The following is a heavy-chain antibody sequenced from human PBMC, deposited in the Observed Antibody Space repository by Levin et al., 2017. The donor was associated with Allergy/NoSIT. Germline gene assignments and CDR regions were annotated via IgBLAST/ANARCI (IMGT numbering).Heavy chain of an antibody. J-gene: IGHJ3*01. D-gene: IGHD3-10*01. V-gene: IGHV3-21*01. CDR2: ITNTSSPI. CDR1: GFTFSEYG. Sequence: ETLSLTCAASGFTFSEYGMNWVRQAPGKGLEWVSSITNTSSPIFYADSVKGRFTISRDNAKNSLYLHLNSLRAEDTAVYYCARDLYYSSENAFDVWGQGTMVIVSS. CDR3: ARDLYYSSENAFDV.